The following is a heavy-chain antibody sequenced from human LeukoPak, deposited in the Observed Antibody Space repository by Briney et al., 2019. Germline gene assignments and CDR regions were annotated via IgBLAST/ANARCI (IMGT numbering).Heavy chain of an antibody. Sequence: GGFLRLSCAASGFSFSSHWMNWVRQAPGKGLEWVANIKYDGTEKYYVDSVKGRFTISRDNAKNSLYLQMNSLRAEDTAVYYCARERRAQGAFDIWGQGTMVTVSS. CDR2: IKYDGTEK. CDR3: ARERRAQGAFDI. CDR1: GFSFSSHW. V-gene: IGHV3-7*01. J-gene: IGHJ3*02.